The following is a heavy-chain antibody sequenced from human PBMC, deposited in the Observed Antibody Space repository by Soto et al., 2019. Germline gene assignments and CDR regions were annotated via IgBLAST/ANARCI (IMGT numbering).Heavy chain of an antibody. D-gene: IGHD3-3*01. V-gene: IGHV4-59*01. CDR1: GGSISSYY. J-gene: IGHJ4*02. CDR3: ARVNLEWLLTLDY. Sequence: SETLSLTCTVSGGSISSYYWSWIRQPPGKGLEWIGYIYYSGSTNYNPSLKSRVTISVDTSKNQFSLKLSSVTAADTAVYYCARVNLEWLLTLDYWGQGTLVTVYS. CDR2: IYYSGST.